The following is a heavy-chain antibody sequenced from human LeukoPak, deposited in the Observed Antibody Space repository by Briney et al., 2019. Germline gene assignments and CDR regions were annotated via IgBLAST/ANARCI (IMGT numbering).Heavy chain of an antibody. V-gene: IGHV4-39*07. CDR3: ARAYYYDSSGVAFDI. D-gene: IGHD3-22*01. J-gene: IGHJ3*02. CDR2: IFYSGRT. Sequence: SETLSLTCTVSGGSINNNNYYWGWIRQPPGKGLEWIGSIFYSGRTYYNPSLKSRVTISVDTSKNQFSLKLSSVTAADTAVYYCARAYYYDSSGVAFDIWGQGTMVTVSS. CDR1: GGSINNNNYY.